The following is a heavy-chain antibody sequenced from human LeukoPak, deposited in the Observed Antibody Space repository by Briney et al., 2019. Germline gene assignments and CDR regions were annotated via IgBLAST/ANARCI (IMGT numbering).Heavy chain of an antibody. J-gene: IGHJ4*02. CDR2: IYHSGST. V-gene: IGHV4-4*02. CDR3: ARGDHYFDY. CDR1: GGSISSSDW. Sequence: PSETLPLTCAVSGGSISSSDWWSWVRQPPGKGLEWIGQIYHSGSTNYNPSLKNQITISVDKSKNQFSLNLSSVTAADAAVYYCARGDHYFDYWGQGTLVTVSS.